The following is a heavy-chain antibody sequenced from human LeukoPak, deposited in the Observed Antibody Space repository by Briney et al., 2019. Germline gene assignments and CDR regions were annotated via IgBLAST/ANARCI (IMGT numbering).Heavy chain of an antibody. V-gene: IGHV4-59*08. Sequence: PSETLSLTCTVSGGSISSYYWSWIRQPPGKGLEWIGSIYHSGSTYYNPSLKSRVTISVDTSKNQFSLKLSSVTAADTAVYYCARRYYDFWSGSVDAFDIWGQGTMVTVSS. J-gene: IGHJ3*02. D-gene: IGHD3-3*01. CDR3: ARRYYDFWSGSVDAFDI. CDR2: IYHSGST. CDR1: GGSISSYY.